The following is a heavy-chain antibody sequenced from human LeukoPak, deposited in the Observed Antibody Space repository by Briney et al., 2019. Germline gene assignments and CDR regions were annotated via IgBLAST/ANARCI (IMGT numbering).Heavy chain of an antibody. CDR3: ARAGDYDFWSGYYKSLLYDY. J-gene: IGHJ4*02. CDR2: ISVYNGNT. D-gene: IGHD3-3*01. V-gene: IGHV1-18*01. Sequence: VASVKVSCKASGYTFISHTISWVRQAPGQGPEWMGWISVYNGNTNYAQKLQGRVTMTTDTSTSTAYMELRSLRSDDTAVYYCARAGDYDFWSGYYKSLLYDYWGQGTLVTVSS. CDR1: GYTFISHT.